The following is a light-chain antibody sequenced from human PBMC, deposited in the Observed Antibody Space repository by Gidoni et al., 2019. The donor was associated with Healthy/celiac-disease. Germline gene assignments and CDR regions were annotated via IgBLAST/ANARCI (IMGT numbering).Light chain of an antibody. CDR2: AAS. CDR1: QGISSY. CDR3: QQYYSYPRT. Sequence: AIRMTQSPSSLSASTGDRVTITCRASQGISSYLAWYQQKPGKAPKLLIYAASTLQSGVPSRFSGRGAGTDFTLTISCLQSEDFATYYCQQYYSYPRTCGQGTKVEIK. J-gene: IGKJ1*01. V-gene: IGKV1-8*01.